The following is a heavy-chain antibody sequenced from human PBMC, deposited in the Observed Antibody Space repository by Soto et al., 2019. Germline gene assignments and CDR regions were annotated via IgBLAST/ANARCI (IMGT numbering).Heavy chain of an antibody. CDR3: ARFGTLGKDYGVDV. Sequence: SVKVSCKASGFTFTNSAVQWVRQARGQRLEWIGWIVVGSGNTNYAQKFQERVTITRDMSTSTAYMELSSLRSEDTAVYFCARFGTLGKDYGVDVWGQGTTVTVSS. D-gene: IGHD3-16*01. J-gene: IGHJ6*02. CDR2: IVVGSGNT. V-gene: IGHV1-58*01. CDR1: GFTFTNSA.